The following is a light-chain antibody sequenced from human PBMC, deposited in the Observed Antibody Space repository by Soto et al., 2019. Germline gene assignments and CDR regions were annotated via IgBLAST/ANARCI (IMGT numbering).Light chain of an antibody. CDR2: GVS. Sequence: EIVMTQSHATLSVSPGERATLSLRASQSVSSSYLAWYQQKPGQAPRLLIYGVSTRATEIPARFSGSGSGTEFTLTIDSLQSEDFAVYYCQQYNNWPRTFGQGTKVDIK. V-gene: IGKV3-15*01. CDR1: QSVSSSY. J-gene: IGKJ1*01. CDR3: QQYNNWPRT.